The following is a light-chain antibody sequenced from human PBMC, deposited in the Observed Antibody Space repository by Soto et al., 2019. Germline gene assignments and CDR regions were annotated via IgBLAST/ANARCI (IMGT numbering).Light chain of an antibody. V-gene: IGLV2-8*01. CDR2: EVS. Sequence: QSALTQPPSASGSPGQSVTISCTGTSSDVGGYNYVSWYQQHPGKAPKLMIYEVSKRPSGVPDRFSGSKSGNTASLTVSGHQAEDEADYYCSSYAGSNNWVFGRGTQLIVL. CDR3: SSYAGSNNWV. CDR1: SSDVGGYNY. J-gene: IGLJ3*02.